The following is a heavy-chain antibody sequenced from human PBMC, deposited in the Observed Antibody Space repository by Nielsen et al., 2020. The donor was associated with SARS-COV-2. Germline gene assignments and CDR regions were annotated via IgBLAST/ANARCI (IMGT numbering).Heavy chain of an antibody. D-gene: IGHD2-15*01. CDR3: ARVGYCSGGSCYTDAFDI. V-gene: IGHV1-18*01. CDR2: ISAYNGNT. J-gene: IGHJ3*02. Sequence: WVRQAPGQGLEWMGWISAYNGNTNYAQKLQGRVTMTTDTSTSTAYMELRSLRSDDTAVYYCARVGYCSGGSCYTDAFDIWGQGTMVTVSS.